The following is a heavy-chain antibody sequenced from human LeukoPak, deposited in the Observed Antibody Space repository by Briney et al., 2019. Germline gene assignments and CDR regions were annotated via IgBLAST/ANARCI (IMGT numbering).Heavy chain of an antibody. D-gene: IGHD1-20*01. V-gene: IGHV1-18*01. J-gene: IGHJ4*02. CDR2: INSYNGNT. CDR1: GYTFTSYG. CDR3: ARRGNWNDFDY. Sequence: ASVKVSFKASGYTFTSYGFTWVRQAPGQGLEWMGWINSYNGNTQYAPKFKGRVTTTIDTSTSTAYMELRSLGSDDTAVYYCARRGNWNDFDYWGQGTLVIVSS.